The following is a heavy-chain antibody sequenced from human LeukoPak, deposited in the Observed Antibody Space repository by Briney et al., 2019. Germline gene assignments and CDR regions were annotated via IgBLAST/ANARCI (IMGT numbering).Heavy chain of an antibody. CDR3: ARGPSGGNGFSY. D-gene: IGHD2-15*01. Sequence: GGSLKPSFAASGFTFSSYWMSWVRQAPGKGLEWVANIKQDGSERYYVDSVKGRFTISRDNAKNSLYLQMNSLRAVDTAVYYCARGPSGGNGFSYWGLGTLVTVSS. J-gene: IGHJ4*02. CDR1: GFTFSSYW. CDR2: IKQDGSER. V-gene: IGHV3-7*04.